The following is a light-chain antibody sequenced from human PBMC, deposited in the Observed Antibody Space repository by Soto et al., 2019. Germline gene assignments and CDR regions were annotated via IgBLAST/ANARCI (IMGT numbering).Light chain of an antibody. Sequence: QSVLTQPASVSGSPGQAITISCTGTASDVGGYNYVSWYQQHPGKAPKRTIFEVINRPSGVSNRFSGSKSGNTASLTISGLQAEDEADYYCSSYTSNSTLVVFGGATKLTVL. J-gene: IGLJ2*01. CDR2: EVI. CDR3: SSYTSNSTLVV. CDR1: ASDVGGYNY. V-gene: IGLV2-14*01.